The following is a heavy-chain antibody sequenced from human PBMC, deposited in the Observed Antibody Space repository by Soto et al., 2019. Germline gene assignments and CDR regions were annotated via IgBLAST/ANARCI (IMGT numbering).Heavy chain of an antibody. CDR2: ISYDGSKN. Sequence: QVQLVESGGGVVQPGRSLRLSCAASGFTFNIYAIHWVRQAPGKGLEWVAVISYDGSKNYYADSVKGRFTISRDNSKNTVYLQMNSLRAEETAVYHCARDRRDGYITPYFDNWGQGTLVTVSS. CDR1: GFTFNIYA. V-gene: IGHV3-30-3*01. J-gene: IGHJ4*02. D-gene: IGHD5-12*01. CDR3: ARDRRDGYITPYFDN.